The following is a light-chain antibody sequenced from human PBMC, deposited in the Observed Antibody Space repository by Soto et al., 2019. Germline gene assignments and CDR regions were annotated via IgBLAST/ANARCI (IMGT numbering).Light chain of an antibody. J-gene: IGLJ2*01. V-gene: IGLV1-44*01. CDR1: TSNIGTNT. CDR3: ATWDDSLSGAV. Sequence: QLVLTQSPSASGTPGQRVTISCSGSTSNIGTNTVNWYQQVPGTAPKLLIFGNHQRPSGVPDRFSGSRSGTSASLAISGLQSEDEADYYCATWDDSLSGAVFGGGTQLTVL. CDR2: GNH.